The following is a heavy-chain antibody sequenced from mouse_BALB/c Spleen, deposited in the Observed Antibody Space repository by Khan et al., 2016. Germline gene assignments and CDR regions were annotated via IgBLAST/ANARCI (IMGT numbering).Heavy chain of an antibody. V-gene: IGHV3-2*02. Sequence: EVQLQESGPGLVKPSQSLSLTCTVTGYSITSDYAWNWIRQFPGNKLEWMGYISYSGITSYNPSLKSRISITRDTSKNQFFLQLISVTTEDTATYYWSYDSYYACFPYWGQGTLVTVSA. CDR1: GYSITSDYA. CDR3: SYDSYYACFPY. J-gene: IGHJ3*01. CDR2: ISYSGIT. D-gene: IGHD2-3*01.